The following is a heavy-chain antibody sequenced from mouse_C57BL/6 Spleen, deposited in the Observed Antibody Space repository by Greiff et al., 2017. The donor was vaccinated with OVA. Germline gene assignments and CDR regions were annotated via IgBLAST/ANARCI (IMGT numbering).Heavy chain of an antibody. CDR1: GYTFTDYN. V-gene: IGHV1-18*01. J-gene: IGHJ4*01. D-gene: IGHD2-2*01. CDR2: INPNNGGT. CDR3: ARGGYGYDVGYYAMDY. Sequence: VQLQQSGPELVKPGASVKIPCKASGYTFTDYNMDWVKQSHGKSLEWIGDINPNNGGTIYNQKFKGKATLTVDKSSSTAYMELRSLTSEDTAVYYCARGGYGYDVGYYAMDYWGQGTSVTGSS.